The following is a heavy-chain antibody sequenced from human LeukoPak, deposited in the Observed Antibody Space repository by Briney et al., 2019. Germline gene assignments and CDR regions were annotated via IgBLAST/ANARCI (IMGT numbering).Heavy chain of an antibody. V-gene: IGHV4-39*07. D-gene: IGHD6-19*01. CDR1: GGSIRSSTDY. CDR2: IYYSGST. CDR3: ARSIRGYSSGWYYFDY. J-gene: IGHJ4*02. Sequence: SETLSLTFTVSGGSIRSSTDYWGWIRPPPGKELEWIGSIYYSGSTYYNPSLKSRVTISVDTSKNQFSVKLSSVTAADTAVYYCARSIRGYSSGWYYFDYWGQGTLITVSS.